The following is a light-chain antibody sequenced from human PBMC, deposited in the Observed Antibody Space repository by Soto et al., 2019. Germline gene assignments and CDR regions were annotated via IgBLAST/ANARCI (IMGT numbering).Light chain of an antibody. V-gene: IGKV1-39*01. J-gene: IGKJ5*01. CDR1: HSISGY. CDR3: QQSYSNPIT. Sequence: DIQMTQSPSSLSASVGDRVTITCRASHSISGYLNWYQQKPGKAPNLLIYAVSNLQSGVPSRFSGGGSGTDFTLTISSLQPEDFATYYCQQSYSNPITFGQGTRLEI. CDR2: AVS.